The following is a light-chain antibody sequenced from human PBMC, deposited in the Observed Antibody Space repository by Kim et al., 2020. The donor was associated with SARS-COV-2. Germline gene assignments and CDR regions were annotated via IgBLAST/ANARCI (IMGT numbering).Light chain of an antibody. J-gene: IGLJ1*01. CDR3: NSRDSSGNHRYV. V-gene: IGLV3-19*01. CDR1: SLRSYY. Sequence: SSELTQDPAVSVALGQTDRITCQGDSLRSYYASWYQQKPGQAPVLVIYGKNNRPSGIPDRFSGSSSGNTASLTITGAQAEDEADYYCNSRDSSGNHRYVF. CDR2: GKN.